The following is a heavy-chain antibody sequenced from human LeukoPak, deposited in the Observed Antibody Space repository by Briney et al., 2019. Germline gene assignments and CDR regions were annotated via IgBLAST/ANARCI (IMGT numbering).Heavy chain of an antibody. CDR2: VHSSGDI. Sequence: SETLSLTCSVSGVSITSGSYYWGWIRQSAGKGLEWIGRVHSSGDIYHNAAFRSRAAVSGDASKNQFSLQLNSVTAADTAVYYCARDNVVVVTATPTSGLDPWGQGTLVTVSS. J-gene: IGHJ5*02. V-gene: IGHV4-61*02. CDR1: GVSITSGSYY. D-gene: IGHD2-15*01. CDR3: ARDNVVVVTATPTSGLDP.